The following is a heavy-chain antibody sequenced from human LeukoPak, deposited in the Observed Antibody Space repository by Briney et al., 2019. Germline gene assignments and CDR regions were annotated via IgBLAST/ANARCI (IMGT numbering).Heavy chain of an antibody. CDR2: IYYSGST. V-gene: IGHV4-59*01. J-gene: IGHJ4*02. CDR1: GGSIISYY. CDR3: ARGKPHFRYYFDY. Sequence: SESLSLTCTVSGGSIISYYWSWIRQPPGKGLEWIGYIYYSGSTNYNPSLKSRVTISVDTSKNQFSLKLSSVTAADTAVYYCARGKPHFRYYFDYWGQGTLVTVSS.